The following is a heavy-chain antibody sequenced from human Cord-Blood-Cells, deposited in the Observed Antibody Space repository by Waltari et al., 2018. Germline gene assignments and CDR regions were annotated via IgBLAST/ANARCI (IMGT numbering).Heavy chain of an antibody. CDR3: ASTSIAESLFDY. Sequence: EVQLVESGGGLVQPGGSLRLSCAASGFTFRSYEMNWVRQAPGKGLEWVSYISSSGSTIYYADSVKGRFTISRDNAKNSLYLQMNSLRAEDTAVYYCASTSIAESLFDYWGQGTLVTVSS. CDR1: GFTFRSYE. J-gene: IGHJ4*02. D-gene: IGHD6-6*01. CDR2: ISSSGSTI. V-gene: IGHV3-48*03.